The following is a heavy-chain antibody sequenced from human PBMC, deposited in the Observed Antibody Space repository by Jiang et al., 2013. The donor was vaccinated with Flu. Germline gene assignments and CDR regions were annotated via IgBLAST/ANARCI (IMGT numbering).Heavy chain of an antibody. D-gene: IGHD6-19*01. J-gene: IGHJ4*01. Sequence: GPGLVKPSQTLSLTCGVSGDNVSSNSAAWTWIRQSPSRGLEWLGKTYYRSQWYTEYATSVISRISINPDTVKNQISLDLNSVTPEDTAVYYCARVRGSSGLIDYWGHGVLVTVSS. CDR1: GDNVSSNSAA. V-gene: IGHV6-1*01. CDR2: TYYRSQWYT. CDR3: ARVRGSSGLIDY.